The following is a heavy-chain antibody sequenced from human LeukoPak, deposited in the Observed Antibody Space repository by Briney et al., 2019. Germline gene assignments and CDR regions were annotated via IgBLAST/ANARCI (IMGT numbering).Heavy chain of an antibody. V-gene: IGHV3-23*01. D-gene: IGHD1-26*01. J-gene: IGHJ4*02. CDR2: ISGSGGST. CDR3: AKEARGSRWYFDY. Sequence: QSGGSLRLSCAASGFTFSSYAMHWVCQAPGKGLEWVSAISGSGGSTYYADSVKGRFTISRDNSKNTLYLQMNSLRAEDTAVYYCAKEARGSRWYFDYWGQGTLVTVSS. CDR1: GFTFSSYA.